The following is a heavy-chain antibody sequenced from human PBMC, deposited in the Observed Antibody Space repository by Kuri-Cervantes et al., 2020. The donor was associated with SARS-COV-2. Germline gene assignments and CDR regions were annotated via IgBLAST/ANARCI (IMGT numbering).Heavy chain of an antibody. CDR3: ARTIRDGYNGHYFDY. CDR1: GGSFSGYY. CDR2: INHSGST. V-gene: IGHV4-34*01. Sequence: SETLSLTCAVYGGSFSGYYWSWIRQPPGKGLEWIGEINHSGSTNYNPSLKSRVTISVDTSKNQFSLKLSSVTAADTAVYYCARTIRDGYNGHYFDYWGQGTLVTVSS. J-gene: IGHJ4*02. D-gene: IGHD5-24*01.